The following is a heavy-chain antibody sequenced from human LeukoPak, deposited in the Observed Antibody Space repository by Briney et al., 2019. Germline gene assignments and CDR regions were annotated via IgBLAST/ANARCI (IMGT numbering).Heavy chain of an antibody. CDR3: ARVGAAAGYYFDY. CDR1: GGSISSYY. V-gene: IGHV4-59*08. CDR2: IYYSGST. Sequence: PSETLSLTCSVSGGSISSYYWSWVRQPPGKRLEWIGYIYYSGSTNYNPSLKSRVTISVDTSKNQFSLKLSSVTAADTAVYYCARVGAAAGYYFDYWGQGTLVTVSS. D-gene: IGHD6-13*01. J-gene: IGHJ4*02.